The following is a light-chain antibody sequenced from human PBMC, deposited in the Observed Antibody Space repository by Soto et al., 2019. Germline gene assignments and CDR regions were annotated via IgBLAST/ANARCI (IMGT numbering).Light chain of an antibody. CDR2: GTS. J-gene: IGKJ4*01. CDR3: HHYSTSPP. CDR1: QSVTSDY. Sequence: EIVLTQSPGTLSLSPGERATLSCRASQSVTSDYLAWFQQKPGQAPRLLMYGTSNRATGIPDRFSGSGSGTDITLTISRLEPEDFAVYYCHHYSTSPPFGGGTKVEIK. V-gene: IGKV3-20*01.